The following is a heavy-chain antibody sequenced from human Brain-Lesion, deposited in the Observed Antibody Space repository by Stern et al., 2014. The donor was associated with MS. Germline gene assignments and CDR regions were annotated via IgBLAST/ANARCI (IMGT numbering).Heavy chain of an antibody. D-gene: IGHD3-10*01. V-gene: IGHV4-39*01. CDR1: GGSISSSSYY. Sequence: VQLVESGPGLVKPSETLSLTCTVSGGSISSSSYYWGWIRQPPGKGLEWIGSIYYRGSTYYNPSLKSRVTISLDTSNNQLPMRLSSVTAADTAVYFCAKLWLGELPESPFDYWGQGTLVTVSS. CDR3: AKLWLGELPESPFDY. CDR2: IYYRGST. J-gene: IGHJ4*02.